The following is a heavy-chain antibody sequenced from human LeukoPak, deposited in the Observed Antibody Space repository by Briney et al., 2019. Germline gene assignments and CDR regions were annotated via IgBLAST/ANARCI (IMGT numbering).Heavy chain of an antibody. CDR1: GGTFSSYA. V-gene: IGHV1-69*13. Sequence: ASVKVSCKASGGTFSSYAISWVRQAPGQGLEWMGGIIPIFGTANYAQKFQGRVTITADESTSTAYMELSGLRSEDTAVYYCARVFGLGDSSGYYRFDYWGQGTLVTVSS. CDR3: ARVFGLGDSSGYYRFDY. CDR2: IIPIFGTA. D-gene: IGHD3-22*01. J-gene: IGHJ4*02.